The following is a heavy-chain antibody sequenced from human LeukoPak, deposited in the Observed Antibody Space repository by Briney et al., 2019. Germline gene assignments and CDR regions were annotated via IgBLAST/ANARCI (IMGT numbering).Heavy chain of an antibody. Sequence: NPSETLSLTCTVSGGSISSSYWSWLRQPPGKGLEWIGYIYYSGSTNYNPSLKSRVTISVDTSKNQFSLKLSSVTAADTAVYYCARASLSLTGPLYFDYWGQGTLVTVSS. V-gene: IGHV4-59*01. CDR1: GGSISSSY. CDR2: IYYSGST. J-gene: IGHJ4*02. CDR3: ARASLSLTGPLYFDY. D-gene: IGHD3-9*01.